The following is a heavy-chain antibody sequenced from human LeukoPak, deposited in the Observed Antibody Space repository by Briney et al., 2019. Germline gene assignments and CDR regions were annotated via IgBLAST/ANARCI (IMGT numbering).Heavy chain of an antibody. CDR3: ARNEVGPTIYGMDV. J-gene: IGHJ6*02. CDR2: MYISGAS. CDR1: GGSISDYY. V-gene: IGHV4-4*07. D-gene: IGHD1-26*01. Sequence: PSETLSLTYTVSGGSISDYYWSWIRQSAGKGLEWIGRMYISGASNYNPSLKSRVTMSLDTSKNQISLKLNSVTAADTAVYYCARNEVGPTIYGMDVWGQGTTVTVSS.